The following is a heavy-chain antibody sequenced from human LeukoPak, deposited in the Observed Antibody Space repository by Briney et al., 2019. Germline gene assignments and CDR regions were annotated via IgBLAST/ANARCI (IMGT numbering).Heavy chain of an antibody. CDR3: AKHGSENYFFFHY. Sequence: GGSLRLSCGASGFSFSGNAMSWVRQAPGKGLEWVSTISERGNRTYYADSVKGRFTISRDNSKNTLFLHMNTLRADDTAVYHCAKHGSENYFFFHYWGQGTLVTVSS. CDR2: ISERGNRT. J-gene: IGHJ4*02. CDR1: GFSFSGNA. V-gene: IGHV3-23*01. D-gene: IGHD3-10*01.